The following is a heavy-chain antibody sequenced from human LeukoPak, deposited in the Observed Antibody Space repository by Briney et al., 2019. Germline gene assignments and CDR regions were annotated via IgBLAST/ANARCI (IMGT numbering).Heavy chain of an antibody. CDR1: GFTFSSYA. V-gene: IGHV3-30-3*01. Sequence: GGSLRLSCAASGFTFSSYAMHWVRQAPGKGLEWVAVISYDGSNKYYADSVKGRFTISRDNSKNTLYLQMNSLRAEDTAVYYCARAQNQHPGGASPKMATSPSGFDYWGQGTLVTVSS. CDR2: ISYDGSNK. J-gene: IGHJ4*02. D-gene: IGHD5-24*01. CDR3: ARAQNQHPGGASPKMATSPSGFDY.